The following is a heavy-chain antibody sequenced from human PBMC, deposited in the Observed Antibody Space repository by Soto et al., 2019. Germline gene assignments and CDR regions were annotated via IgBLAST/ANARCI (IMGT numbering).Heavy chain of an antibody. J-gene: IGHJ4*01. D-gene: IGHD3-10*01. V-gene: IGHV1-8*01. CDR2: INPNSGNI. CDR1: GNTFTSYD. CDR3: ARGRASGSYYRLDY. Sequence: ASVKVSCKASGNTFTSYDINWVRQATGHGLEWMGWINPNSGNIGYAQKFQGRVTMTRDTAIRTAYMEVSRLRSDDTAVYYCARGRASGSYYRLDYWGHGTLFTVSS.